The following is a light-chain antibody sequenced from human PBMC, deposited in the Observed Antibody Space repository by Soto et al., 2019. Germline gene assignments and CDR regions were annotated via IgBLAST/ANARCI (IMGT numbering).Light chain of an antibody. CDR1: QSVNSSS. CDR3: QRYERGFT. Sequence: ELSLTQSERAIFFSRGGRGTLSCLASQSVNSSSLAWYQQQPGPPPRLLIYAASSRATGLPDRFSGSGSGTDFRPTISRMEPEDFAVYYCQRYERGFTFGPGTKVEIK. J-gene: IGKJ3*01. CDR2: AAS. V-gene: IGKV3-20*01.